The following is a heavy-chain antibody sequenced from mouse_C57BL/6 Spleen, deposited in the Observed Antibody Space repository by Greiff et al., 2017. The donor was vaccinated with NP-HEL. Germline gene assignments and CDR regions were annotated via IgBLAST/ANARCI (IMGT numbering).Heavy chain of an antibody. CDR2: IWGGGST. CDR3: AKRGSSGYVGAMDY. CDR1: GFSLTSYG. V-gene: IGHV2-9*01. Sequence: QGQMKQSGPGLVAPAQSLSITCTVSGFSLTSYGVDWVRQPPGKGREGRGVIWGGGSTNYNSALMSRLSISKDNSKSQVFLKMNSLQTDDTAMYYCAKRGSSGYVGAMDYWGQGTSVTVSS. D-gene: IGHD3-2*02. J-gene: IGHJ4*01.